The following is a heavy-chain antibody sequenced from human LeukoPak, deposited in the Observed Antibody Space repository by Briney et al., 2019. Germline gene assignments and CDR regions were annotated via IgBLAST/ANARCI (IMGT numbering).Heavy chain of an antibody. CDR2: IYYSGRT. V-gene: IGHV4-59*01. D-gene: IGHD4-17*01. J-gene: IGHJ4*02. CDR1: GGSINSYY. CDR3: AREGGTVPDY. Sequence: SETLSLTCTVSGGSINSYYWNWIRQPPGKGLEWIGYIYYSGRTNYNPSLRSRVTISLDTSKKQFSLKLSSVTAADTAIYYCAREGGTVPDYWGQGTLVTVSS.